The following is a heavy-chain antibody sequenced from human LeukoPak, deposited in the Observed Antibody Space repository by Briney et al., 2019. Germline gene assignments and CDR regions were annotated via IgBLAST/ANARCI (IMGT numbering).Heavy chain of an antibody. CDR2: IDGDGSTT. Sequence: GGSLRLSCEASGFIFGAYWMLWVRQAPGKGLVWVSRIDGDGSTTTYADSVKGRFTISRDNVKNTLYLQMNSLRAEDTAVYYCARSQFDNWGQGTLVTVSS. CDR3: ARSQFDN. J-gene: IGHJ4*01. V-gene: IGHV3-74*01. CDR1: GFIFGAYW.